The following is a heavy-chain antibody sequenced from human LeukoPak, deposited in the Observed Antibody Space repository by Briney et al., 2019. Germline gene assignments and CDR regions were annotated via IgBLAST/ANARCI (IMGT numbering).Heavy chain of an antibody. J-gene: IGHJ4*02. Sequence: ASVKVSCKASGYTFTGYYMHWVRQAPGQGLEWMGRINPNSGGTNYAQKFHGRVTMTRDTSTYTVYMEVSSLRSEDTAFYYCAREFQYYLDYWGRGSLVTVSS. V-gene: IGHV1-2*06. CDR2: INPNSGGT. CDR1: GYTFTGYY. CDR3: AREFQYYLDY.